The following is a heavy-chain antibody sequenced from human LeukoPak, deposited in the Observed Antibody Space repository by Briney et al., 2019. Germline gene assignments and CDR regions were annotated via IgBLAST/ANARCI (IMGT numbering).Heavy chain of an antibody. CDR3: ARARFSRLSPFDP. Sequence: ASVKVSCKASGYTFTGYYMHWLRQAPGQGLEWMGWINPNSGGTNYAQKFQGRVTMTRDTSISTAYMELSRLRSDDTAVYYCARARFSRLSPFDPWGQGTLVTVSS. D-gene: IGHD3-3*01. CDR2: INPNSGGT. J-gene: IGHJ5*02. CDR1: GYTFTGYY. V-gene: IGHV1-2*02.